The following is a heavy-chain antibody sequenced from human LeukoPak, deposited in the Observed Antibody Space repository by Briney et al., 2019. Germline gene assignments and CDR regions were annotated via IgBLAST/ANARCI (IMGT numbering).Heavy chain of an antibody. J-gene: IGHJ4*02. CDR2: ISGSGGST. CDR3: AKDPCSGGSCYGTNDY. D-gene: IGHD2-15*01. V-gene: IGHV3-23*01. CDR1: GFTFSSYA. Sequence: PGGSLRLPCAASGFTFSSYAMSWVRQAPGKGLEWVSAISGSGGSTYYADSVKGRFTISRDNSKNTLYLQMNSLRAEDTAVYYCAKDPCSGGSCYGTNDYWGQGTLVTVSS.